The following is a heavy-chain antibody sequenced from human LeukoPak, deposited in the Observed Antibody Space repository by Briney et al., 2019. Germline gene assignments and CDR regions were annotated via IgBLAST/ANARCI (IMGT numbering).Heavy chain of an antibody. CDR3: ARAGVIYYDSSGYYFDY. J-gene: IGHJ4*02. Sequence: ASVKVSCKASGYTFTGYYMHWVRQAPGQGREWMGWINPNSGGTNYAQKFQGRVTMTRDTSISTAYMELSRLRSDDTAVYYCARAGVIYYDSSGYYFDYWGQGTLVTVSS. D-gene: IGHD3-22*01. CDR1: GYTFTGYY. CDR2: INPNSGGT. V-gene: IGHV1-2*02.